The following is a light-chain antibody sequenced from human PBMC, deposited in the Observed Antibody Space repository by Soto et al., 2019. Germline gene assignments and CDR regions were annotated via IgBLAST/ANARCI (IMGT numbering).Light chain of an antibody. CDR2: KAS. CDR1: QTISSW. V-gene: IGKV1-5*03. J-gene: IGKJ1*01. CDR3: QHYSLDSPWT. Sequence: DIQITHSPSTLSGSVGDGVTITCRASQTISSWLAWYQQKPGKAPKLLIYKASTLKSGVPSRFSGSGSGTEFTLTISSLQPDDSATYYCQHYSLDSPWTFGQGTKVDI.